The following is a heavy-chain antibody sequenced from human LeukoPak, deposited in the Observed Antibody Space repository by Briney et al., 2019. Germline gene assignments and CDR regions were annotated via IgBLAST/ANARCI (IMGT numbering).Heavy chain of an antibody. CDR2: INHSGST. CDR1: GGSFSGYY. Sequence: SETLSLTCAVYGGSFSGYYWSWIRQPPGKGLEWIGEINHSGSTNYNPSLKSRVTISVDTSKNQFSLKLSSVTAADTAVYYCARSASGYIDHWGQGTLVTVSS. J-gene: IGHJ4*02. D-gene: IGHD3-3*01. CDR3: ARSASGYIDH. V-gene: IGHV4-34*01.